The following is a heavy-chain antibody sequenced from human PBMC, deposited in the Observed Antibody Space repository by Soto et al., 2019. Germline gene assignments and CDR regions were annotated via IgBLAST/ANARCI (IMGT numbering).Heavy chain of an antibody. CDR3: ARAMWVVAANWFDP. Sequence: SETLSLTCTVSGGSISSYYWSWIRQPPGKGLEWIGYIYYSGSTNYNPSLKSRVTISVDTSKNQFSLKLSSVTAADTAVYYCARAMWVVAANWFDPWGQGTLVTVSS. CDR2: IYYSGST. D-gene: IGHD2-15*01. CDR1: GGSISSYY. J-gene: IGHJ5*02. V-gene: IGHV4-59*01.